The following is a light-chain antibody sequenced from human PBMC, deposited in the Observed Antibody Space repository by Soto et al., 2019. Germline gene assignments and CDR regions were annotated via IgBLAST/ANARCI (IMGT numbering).Light chain of an antibody. Sequence: EVVLTHSPSTLSVSPGERATLSCRASQSISNNLAWYQQKPGQAPRLLIYGASTRATGVPARFSGSGSGTEFTLTISSLQSEDFALYYCQQNNNWPPITFGQGTRLEIK. CDR1: QSISNN. CDR3: QQNNNWPPIT. V-gene: IGKV3-15*01. CDR2: GAS. J-gene: IGKJ5*01.